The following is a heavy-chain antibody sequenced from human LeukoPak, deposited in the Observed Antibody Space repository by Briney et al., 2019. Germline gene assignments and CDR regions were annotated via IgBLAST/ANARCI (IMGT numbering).Heavy chain of an antibody. Sequence: GGSRRLSCAASGFTFSSYAMSWVRQAPGKGLEWVSAISGSGGSTYYADSVKGRFTISRDNSKNTLYLQMNSLRAEDTAVYYCAKHYDFWSGYFDYWGQGTLVTVSS. J-gene: IGHJ4*02. CDR1: GFTFSSYA. D-gene: IGHD3-3*01. CDR2: ISGSGGST. CDR3: AKHYDFWSGYFDY. V-gene: IGHV3-23*01.